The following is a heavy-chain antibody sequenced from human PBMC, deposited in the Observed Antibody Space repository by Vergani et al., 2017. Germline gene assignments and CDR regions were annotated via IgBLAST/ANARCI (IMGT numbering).Heavy chain of an antibody. V-gene: IGHV4-39*01. J-gene: IGHJ5*02. CDR1: GGSISSSSYY. CDR3: ARSPSSDYGDYMGGLWYNWFDP. Sequence: QLQLQESGPGLVKPSETLSLTCTVSGGSISSSSYYWGWIRQPPGKGLEWIGSIYYSGSTYYNPSLKRRVTISVDTSKNQFSLKLSSVTAADTAVYYCARSPSSDYGDYMGGLWYNWFDPWGQGTLVTVSS. CDR2: IYYSGST. D-gene: IGHD4-17*01.